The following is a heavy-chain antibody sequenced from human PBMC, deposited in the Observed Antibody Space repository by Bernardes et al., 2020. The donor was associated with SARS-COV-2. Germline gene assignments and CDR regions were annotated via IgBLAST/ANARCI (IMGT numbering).Heavy chain of an antibody. D-gene: IGHD3-10*01. CDR2: INNSGNT. V-gene: IGHV4-34*01. Sequence: SETLSLTCVVYGESFSAYYWSWIRQSPGKGLEWIGEINNSGNTKYNPSLKSRVTIAVDTSKNQFSLILSSVTAEDTAVYYCARVGEVNPPVLLWFGELAGGYGMDVWGQGTTVTVSS. CDR1: GESFSAYY. J-gene: IGHJ6*02. CDR3: ARVGEVNPPVLLWFGELAGGYGMDV.